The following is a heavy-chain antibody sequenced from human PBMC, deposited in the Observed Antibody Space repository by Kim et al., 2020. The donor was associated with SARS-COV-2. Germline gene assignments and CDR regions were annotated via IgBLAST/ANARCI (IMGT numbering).Heavy chain of an antibody. V-gene: IGHV4-61*07. D-gene: IGHD1-1*01. Sequence: TNYNPSLKSRVTISVDTSKNQFSLKLSSVTAADTAVYYCARQDDSLSDYWGQGTLVTVSS. CDR2: T. J-gene: IGHJ4*02. CDR3: ARQDDSLSDY.